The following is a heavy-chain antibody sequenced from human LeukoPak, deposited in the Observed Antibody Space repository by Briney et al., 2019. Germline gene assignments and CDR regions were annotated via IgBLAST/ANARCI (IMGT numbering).Heavy chain of an antibody. CDR1: GGSITYYY. J-gene: IGHJ4*02. CDR3: ARFGCGVRYFDY. Sequence: SETLSLTCTVSGGSITYYYWSWIRQAPGKGLEWIGYIYYSGNTNYNPSLKSRVTISVDTSESQFSLKLSSITAADTAVYYCARFGCGVRYFDYWGQGTLVTVSS. D-gene: IGHD3-10*01. CDR2: IYYSGNT. V-gene: IGHV4-59*08.